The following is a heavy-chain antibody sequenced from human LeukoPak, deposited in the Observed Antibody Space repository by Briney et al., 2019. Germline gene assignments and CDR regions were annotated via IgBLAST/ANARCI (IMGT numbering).Heavy chain of an antibody. CDR2: ISGSGSPT. V-gene: IGHV3-23*01. J-gene: IGHJ4*02. CDR1: GFTFSSYA. Sequence: GGSLRLSCAASGFTFSSYAMSWVRQAPGKRLEWVSGISGSGSPTYYADSMKGRFTISRDNSKNTLYLQMNSLRAEDTAIYYCVKLGSSWSTLDYWGQGTLVTVSS. CDR3: VKLGSSWSTLDY. D-gene: IGHD6-13*01.